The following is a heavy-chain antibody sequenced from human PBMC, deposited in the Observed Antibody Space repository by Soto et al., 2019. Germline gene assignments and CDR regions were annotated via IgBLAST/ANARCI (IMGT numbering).Heavy chain of an antibody. CDR1: GFTFSSYG. D-gene: IGHD2-15*01. J-gene: IGHJ3*02. V-gene: IGHV3-33*01. CDR2: IWYDGSNK. Sequence: WGSLRLSCAASGFTFSSYGMHWVRQAPGKGLEWVAVIWYDGSNKYYADSVKGRFTISRDNSKNTLYLQMSSLRAEDTAVYYCARGADIVVVVAAGDDAFDIWGQGTMVTVSS. CDR3: ARGADIVVVVAAGDDAFDI.